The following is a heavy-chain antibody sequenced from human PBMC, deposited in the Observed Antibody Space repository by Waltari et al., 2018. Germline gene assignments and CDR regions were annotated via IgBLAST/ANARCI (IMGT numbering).Heavy chain of an antibody. CDR3: ARRTRGLQPTGEILT. CDR1: GGSISSSNW. V-gene: IGHV4-4*02. CDR2: IYHSGST. D-gene: IGHD1-26*01. J-gene: IGHJ4*02. Sequence: QVQLQESGPGLVKPSGTLSLTCAVSGGSISSSNWWSWVRQPPGKGLEWIGEIYHSGSTNYNPSLKSRVTRSVDKSKNQFSLKLSSVTAADTAVYYCARRTRGLQPTGEILTWGQGTLVTVSS.